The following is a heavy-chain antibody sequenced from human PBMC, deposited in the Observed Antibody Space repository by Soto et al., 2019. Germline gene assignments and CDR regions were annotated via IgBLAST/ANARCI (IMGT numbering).Heavy chain of an antibody. CDR1: GFTFSSYS. Sequence: EVQLVESGGGLVQPGGSLRLSCAASGFTFSSYSMNWVRQAPGKGLEWVSYISSSSSTIYYADSVKGRFTISRDNAKNSLYLPMNSLRDEDTAVYYCARDLGGGWRWYYFDYWGQGTLVTVSS. J-gene: IGHJ4*02. D-gene: IGHD6-19*01. V-gene: IGHV3-48*02. CDR2: ISSSSSTI. CDR3: ARDLGGGWRWYYFDY.